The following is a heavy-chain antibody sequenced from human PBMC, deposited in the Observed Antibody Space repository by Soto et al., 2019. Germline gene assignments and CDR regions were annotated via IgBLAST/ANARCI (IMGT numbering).Heavy chain of an antibody. Sequence: QVQLQESGPGLVKPSQTLSLTCTVSGGSISSGGYYWSWIRQHPGKVLEWIGYIYYSGSTYYNPSLKSRVTIAVDPSKNQSSLKLSSVTAADTAVYYCARESRRPGTGVFDIWGQGTMVIVSS. CDR2: IYYSGST. V-gene: IGHV4-31*03. J-gene: IGHJ3*02. CDR3: ARESRRPGTGVFDI. CDR1: GGSISSGGYY. D-gene: IGHD1-1*01.